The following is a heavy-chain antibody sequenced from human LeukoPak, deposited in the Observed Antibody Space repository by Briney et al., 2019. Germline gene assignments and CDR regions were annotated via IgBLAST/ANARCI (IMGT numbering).Heavy chain of an antibody. CDR2: IYSGGST. J-gene: IGHJ3*02. Sequence: QPGGSLRLSCAASGFTVSTNYMSWVRQAPGKGLEWVSIIYSGGSTYYADSVKGRFTVSRDDSKNTLYLQMNSLRAEDTAVYYCARDTRNAFDIWGQGTMVTVSS. V-gene: IGHV3-53*01. CDR1: GFTVSTNY. D-gene: IGHD1-26*01. CDR3: ARDTRNAFDI.